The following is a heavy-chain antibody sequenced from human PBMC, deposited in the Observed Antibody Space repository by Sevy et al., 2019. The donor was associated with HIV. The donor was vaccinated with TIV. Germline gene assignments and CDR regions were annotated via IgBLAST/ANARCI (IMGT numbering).Heavy chain of an antibody. D-gene: IGHD3-16*02. V-gene: IGHV1-2*02. CDR2: INPNSGGT. Sequence: ASVKVSCKASGYTFTGYYMHWVRQAPGQGLEWMGWINPNSGGTNYAQTFQGRVTMTRDTSISTAYMELSRLRSDDTAVYYCARGVIRSGYDYVWGSYRPRTNWFDPWGQGTLVTVSS. J-gene: IGHJ5*02. CDR1: GYTFTGYY. CDR3: ARGVIRSGYDYVWGSYRPRTNWFDP.